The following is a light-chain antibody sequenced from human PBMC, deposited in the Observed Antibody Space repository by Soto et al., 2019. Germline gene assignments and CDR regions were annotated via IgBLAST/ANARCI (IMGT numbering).Light chain of an antibody. V-gene: IGKV2-40*01. CDR1: QSLFDSLDGKTY. J-gene: IGKJ4*01. CDR2: TLS. CDR3: MQRKEFPLT. Sequence: DIVMTQTPLSLPVNPGEPASISCRSSQSLFDSLDGKTYLDWYLQKPGQSPKLLIYTLSSRASGVTDRFSGSGSGTDFTLKISRVESEDDGVYYCMQRKEFPLTFGGGTKVAIK.